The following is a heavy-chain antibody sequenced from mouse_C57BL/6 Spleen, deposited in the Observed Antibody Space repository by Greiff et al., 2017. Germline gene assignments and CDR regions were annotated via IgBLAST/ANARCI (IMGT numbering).Heavy chain of an antibody. CDR1: GFTFSDYG. CDR3: AALYYDYAMDY. V-gene: IGHV5-17*01. D-gene: IGHD1-1*01. J-gene: IGHJ4*01. Sequence: EVQRVESGGGLVKPGGSLKLSCAASGFTFSDYGMHWVRQAPEKGLEWVAYISSGSSTIYYADTVKGRFTISRDNAKNTRFLQITRLRSEDTAKYYCAALYYDYAMDYWGQGTSVTVSS. CDR2: ISSGSSTI.